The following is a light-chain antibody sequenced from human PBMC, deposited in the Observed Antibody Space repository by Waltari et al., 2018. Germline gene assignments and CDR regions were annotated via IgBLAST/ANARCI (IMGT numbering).Light chain of an antibody. J-gene: IGLJ2*01. CDR3: QSYDSSLSTVI. V-gene: IGLV1-40*01. Sequence: QSVLTQPPSVSGTPGQRVTISCTGSSFNIGAGYDVNWYQQFPGSAPKVLIYGNNKRPSGVPARFSGSKSGTSASLAITGLQAEDEADYYCQSYDSSLSTVILGGGTKLTVL. CDR1: SFNIGAGYD. CDR2: GNN.